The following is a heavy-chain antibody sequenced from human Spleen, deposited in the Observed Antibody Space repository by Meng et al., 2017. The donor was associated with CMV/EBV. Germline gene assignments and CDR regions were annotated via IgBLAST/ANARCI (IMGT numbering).Heavy chain of an antibody. V-gene: IGHV3-74*01. J-gene: IGHJ4*02. CDR2: INSDGSST. CDR3: ARGGMDSKASDY. Sequence: SGFTFSSYWMHWVRQAPGKGPVWVSRINSDGSSTNYADSYADSVKGRFTISRDNAKNSLYLQMNSLRAEDTALYYCARGGMDSKASDYWGQGTLVTVSS. CDR1: GFTFSSYW. D-gene: IGHD3-22*01.